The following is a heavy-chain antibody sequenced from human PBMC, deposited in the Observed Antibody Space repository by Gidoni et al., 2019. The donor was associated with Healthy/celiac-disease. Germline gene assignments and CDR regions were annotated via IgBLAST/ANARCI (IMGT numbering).Heavy chain of an antibody. V-gene: IGHV1-2*06. CDR3: ARDRFWGYYYDSSAIFDY. CDR1: GYTFTGYY. Sequence: QVQLVQSGAEVKKPGASVKVSCKASGYTFTGYYMHWVRQAPGQGLEWMGRINPNSGGTNYAQKFQGRVTMTRDTSISTAYMELSRLRSDDTAVYYCARDRFWGYYYDSSAIFDYWGQGTLVTVSS. J-gene: IGHJ4*02. D-gene: IGHD3-22*01. CDR2: INPNSGGT.